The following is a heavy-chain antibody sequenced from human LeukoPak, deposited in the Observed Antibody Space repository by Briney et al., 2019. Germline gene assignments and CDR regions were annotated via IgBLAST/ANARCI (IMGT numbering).Heavy chain of an antibody. Sequence: SVKVSCKASGGTFSSYAISWVRQAPGQGLEWMGGIIPIFGTANYAQKFQGRVTITTDESTSTAYMELSSLRSEDTAVYYCAMYYDILAGYETRYYMDVWGKGTTVTVSS. CDR1: GGTFSSYA. J-gene: IGHJ6*03. V-gene: IGHV1-69*05. CDR2: IIPIFGTA. CDR3: AMYYDILAGYETRYYMDV. D-gene: IGHD3-9*01.